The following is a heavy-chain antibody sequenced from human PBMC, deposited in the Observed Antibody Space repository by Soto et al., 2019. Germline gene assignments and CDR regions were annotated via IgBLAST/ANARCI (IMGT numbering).Heavy chain of an antibody. D-gene: IGHD6-19*01. J-gene: IGHJ6*02. Sequence: EVQLLESGGGLVQPGGSLRLSCAASGFTFSSYAMSWVRQAPGMGLEWVSAISGSGGSTYYADSVKGRFTISRDNFKNTLYVQMTGLRAEDTAGYYCAKVTVAEPCDYYGMDVWGQGTTVTVSS. CDR1: GFTFSSYA. CDR2: ISGSGGST. CDR3: AKVTVAEPCDYYGMDV. V-gene: IGHV3-23*01.